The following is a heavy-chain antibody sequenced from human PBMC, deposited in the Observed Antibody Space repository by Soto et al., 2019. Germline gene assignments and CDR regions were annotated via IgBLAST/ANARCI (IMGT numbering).Heavy chain of an antibody. V-gene: IGHV3-30*18. J-gene: IGHJ4*02. CDR3: AKDGEAGYSYGYNFDY. CDR2: ISYDANKK. Sequence: GGSLRLSCAASGFTFSSYGMHWVRQAPGKGLEWMAVISYDANKKYYADSAKGRFTISRDNSKNTLYLQMNSLRAEDTAVYYCAKDGEAGYSYGYNFDYWGQGTLVTVSS. D-gene: IGHD5-18*01. CDR1: GFTFSSYG.